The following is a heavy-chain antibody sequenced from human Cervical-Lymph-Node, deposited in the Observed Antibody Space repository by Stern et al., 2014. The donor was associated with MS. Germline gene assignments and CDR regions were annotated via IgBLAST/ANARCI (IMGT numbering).Heavy chain of an antibody. CDR2: IFAGRSDI. V-gene: IGHV5-51*01. CDR1: GYTFTSYW. CDR3: ARQRYFDY. J-gene: IGHJ4*02. Sequence: VQLVESGPEVKRPGESLKISCQASGYTFTSYWIGWVRQMPGKGLEWIAIIFAGRSDISYSPSFQGQVTISADKSSSTAYLQWNNLKASDTAIYYCARQRYFDYWGQGTLVTVSS.